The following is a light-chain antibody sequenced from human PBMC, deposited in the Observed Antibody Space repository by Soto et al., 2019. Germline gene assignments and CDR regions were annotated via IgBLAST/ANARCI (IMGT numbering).Light chain of an antibody. Sequence: ITQSPSTLSASVGDRVTITCRASQSVSSNLAWYQQKPGQAPRLIIYGASTRANGIPARFSGSGSGTEFTLTISSLQSEDFAFYYCQQYYNWHPITFGQGTRLEIK. CDR1: QSVSSN. V-gene: IGKV3-15*01. J-gene: IGKJ5*01. CDR3: QQYYNWHPIT. CDR2: GAS.